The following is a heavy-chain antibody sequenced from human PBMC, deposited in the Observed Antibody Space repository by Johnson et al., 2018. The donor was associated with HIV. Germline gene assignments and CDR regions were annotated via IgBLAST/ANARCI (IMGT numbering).Heavy chain of an antibody. Sequence: VQLVESGGGFVQPGGSLRLSCAASGFTFSDHYMDWVRQAPGKGLEWVGRTRNKANSYTTEYAASVKGRFTISRDDSKNSLYLQMNSLRAEDTGVYYCAKNQAKNRKHYDVKMEDAFDIWGQGTMVTVSS. V-gene: IGHV3-72*01. CDR2: TRNKANSYTT. J-gene: IGHJ3*02. CDR3: AKNQAKNRKHYDVKMEDAFDI. D-gene: IGHD3-22*01. CDR1: GFTFSDHY.